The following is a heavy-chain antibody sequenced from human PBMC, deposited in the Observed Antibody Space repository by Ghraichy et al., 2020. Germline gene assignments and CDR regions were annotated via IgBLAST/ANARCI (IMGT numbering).Heavy chain of an antibody. CDR2: IFYNGST. CDR3: ARITTFGVVHHSADSLDF. V-gene: IGHV4-59*02. CDR1: GGSVSGYY. D-gene: IGHD3-3*01. J-gene: IGHJ3*01. Sequence: SETLSLTCTVSGGSVSGYYWSWIRQPPGKRLEWIGYIFYNGSTNYNPSLKSRVSMSVDTSKDQFSLKLSSVTAADTAVYYCARITTFGVVHHSADSLDFWGQGTMVTLSS.